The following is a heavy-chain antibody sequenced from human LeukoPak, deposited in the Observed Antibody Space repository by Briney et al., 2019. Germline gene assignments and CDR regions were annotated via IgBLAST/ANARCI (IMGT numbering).Heavy chain of an antibody. Sequence: GASVKVSCKASGYTFTSYGISWVRQAPGQGLEWMGRISAYNGNTNYAQKLQGRVTMTTDTSTSTAYMELRSLRSDDTAVYYCARVLSIAAAGPFDYWGQGTLVTVSS. V-gene: IGHV1-18*01. CDR3: ARVLSIAAAGPFDY. J-gene: IGHJ4*02. CDR1: GYTFTSYG. D-gene: IGHD6-13*01. CDR2: ISAYNGNT.